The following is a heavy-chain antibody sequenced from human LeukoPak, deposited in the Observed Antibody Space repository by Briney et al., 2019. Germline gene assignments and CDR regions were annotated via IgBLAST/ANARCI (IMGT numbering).Heavy chain of an antibody. Sequence: GGSLRLSCAASGFTFSSYAMSWVRQDPGKGLEWVSAISGSGGSTYYADSVKGRFTISRDNSKNTLYLQMNSLRAEDTAVYYCAKAYGDYPDYYFDYWGQGTLVTVSS. J-gene: IGHJ4*02. CDR3: AKAYGDYPDYYFDY. D-gene: IGHD4-17*01. CDR1: GFTFSSYA. CDR2: ISGSGGST. V-gene: IGHV3-23*01.